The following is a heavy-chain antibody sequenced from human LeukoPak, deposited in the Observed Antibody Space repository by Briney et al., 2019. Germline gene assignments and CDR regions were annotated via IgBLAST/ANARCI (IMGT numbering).Heavy chain of an antibody. CDR2: INADATRT. CDR1: GFTFSDYW. J-gene: IGHJ4*02. Sequence: AAESLTLSCAASGFTFSDYWMHWVRQSPGQGLVWVSLINADATRTKYAGSVKGRFTISRDNAKNTLYLQMNSLRAEDTAVYYCARDLSGPEDSWGQGTLVTVSS. V-gene: IGHV3-74*01. CDR3: ARDLSGPEDS. D-gene: IGHD6-19*01.